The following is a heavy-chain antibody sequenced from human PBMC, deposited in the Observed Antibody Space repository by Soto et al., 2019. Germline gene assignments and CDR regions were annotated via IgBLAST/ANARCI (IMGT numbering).Heavy chain of an antibody. CDR2: IKSKTDGGTT. Sequence: EVHLVESGGDLVEPGGSLRLSCAASGFTFTNAWMSWVRQVPGKGLEWVGRIKSKTDGGTTNYAAPVKGRFTILRDDSKNTLYLQMNSLKTEDTAVYHCTTDRTDGYNYWFDYWGQGTLVTVSS. CDR3: TTDRTDGYNYWFDY. V-gene: IGHV3-15*01. D-gene: IGHD5-12*01. CDR1: GFTFTNAW. J-gene: IGHJ4*02.